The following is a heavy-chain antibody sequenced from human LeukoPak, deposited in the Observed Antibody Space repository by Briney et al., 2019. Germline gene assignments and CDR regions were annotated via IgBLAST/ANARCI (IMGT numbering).Heavy chain of an antibody. V-gene: IGHV3-53*01. Sequence: GGSLRLSCAASGFTVSNTYMSWVRQAPGKGLEWVSLIYSGGGTYSADSVKGRFTISRDISKNTLYLQMNSLRAEDTAVYYCASITGTRGLENPTEKEDYWGQGTLVTVSS. CDR3: ASITGTRGLENPTEKEDY. J-gene: IGHJ4*02. D-gene: IGHD1-7*01. CDR1: GFTVSNTY. CDR2: IYSGGGT.